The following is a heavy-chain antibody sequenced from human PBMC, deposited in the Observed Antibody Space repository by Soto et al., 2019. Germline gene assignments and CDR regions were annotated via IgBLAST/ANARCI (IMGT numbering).Heavy chain of an antibody. Sequence: EVQLVESGGGLVQPGGSLRLSCAASGFTFSSYWMHWVRQVPGKGLVWVSRINRDGSSTTYADFVKGRLTISRDSAKKTLYLQMNSLRAEETAVYYCARGGVTGNWFDPWGQGTLVTVSS. CDR2: INRDGSST. D-gene: IGHD2-21*02. V-gene: IGHV3-74*01. CDR3: ARGGVTGNWFDP. CDR1: GFTFSSYW. J-gene: IGHJ5*02.